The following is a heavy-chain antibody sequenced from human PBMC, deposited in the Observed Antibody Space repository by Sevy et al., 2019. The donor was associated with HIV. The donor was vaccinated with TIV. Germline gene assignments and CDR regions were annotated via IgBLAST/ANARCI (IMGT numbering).Heavy chain of an antibody. CDR2: INYSGGSR. CDR3: AKRSEILGRDYYFDY. Sequence: GGSLRLSCVASGFTFSSYGMTWVRQAPGKGLEWVSTINYSGGSRFYADSVKGRFTISRDNSRNTLYLQMNNLRAEDTALYYCAKRSEILGRDYYFDYWGQGTLVTVSS. CDR1: GFTFSSYG. D-gene: IGHD3-9*01. J-gene: IGHJ4*02. V-gene: IGHV3-23*01.